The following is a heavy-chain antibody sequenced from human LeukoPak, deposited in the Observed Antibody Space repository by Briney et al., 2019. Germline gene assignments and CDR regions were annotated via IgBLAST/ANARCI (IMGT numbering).Heavy chain of an antibody. J-gene: IGHJ5*02. CDR3: ARDGSARSLAT. CDR1: GDSIGSYY. D-gene: IGHD6-25*01. Sequence: SETLSLTCTVTGDSIGSYYWSWIRQPPGKGLEWIGIYYSGNTNYNPSLKSRVTVLVDTSKNQFSLKLTSVSAAVTAIYYCARDGSARSLATWGQGTLVIVSS. V-gene: IGHV4-59*01. CDR2: IYYSGNT.